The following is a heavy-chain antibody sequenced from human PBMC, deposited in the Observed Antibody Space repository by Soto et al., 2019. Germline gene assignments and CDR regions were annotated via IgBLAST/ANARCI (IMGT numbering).Heavy chain of an antibody. CDR3: AKDGFLKGNTYDFWSGLKAYYYYYGMDV. V-gene: IGHV3-23*01. Sequence: VGSLRLSCAASGFTFSSYAMSWVRQAPGKGLEWVSAISGSGGSTYYADSVKGRFTISRDNSKNTLYLQMNSLRAEDTAVYYCAKDGFLKGNTYDFWSGLKAYYYYYGMDVWGQGTTVTVSS. CDR2: ISGSGGST. J-gene: IGHJ6*02. D-gene: IGHD3-3*01. CDR1: GFTFSSYA.